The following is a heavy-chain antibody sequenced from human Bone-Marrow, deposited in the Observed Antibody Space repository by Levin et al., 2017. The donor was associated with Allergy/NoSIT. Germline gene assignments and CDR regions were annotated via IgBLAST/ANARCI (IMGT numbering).Heavy chain of an antibody. J-gene: IGHJ6*03. CDR1: GYSFTTYY. Sequence: HGESLKISCEGSGYSFTTYYITWVRQMPGKGLEWMGRIDPSDSYTNYSPSFQGHVTISADKSINTAYLQWSSLQASDTAMYYCARLLRGSYYYMDVWGKGTTVTVSS. CDR2: IDPSDSYT. CDR3: ARLLRGSYYYMDV. D-gene: IGHD3-10*01. V-gene: IGHV5-10-1*01.